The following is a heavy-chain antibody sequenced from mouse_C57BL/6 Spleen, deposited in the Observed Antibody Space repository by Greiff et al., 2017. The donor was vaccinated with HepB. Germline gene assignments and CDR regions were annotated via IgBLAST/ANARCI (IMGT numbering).Heavy chain of an antibody. J-gene: IGHJ1*03. V-gene: IGHV1-69*01. Sequence: VQLQQSGAELVMPGASVKLSCKASGYTFTSYWMHWVKQRPGQGLEWIGEIDPSDSYTNYNQKFKGKSTLTVDKSSSTSYMQLSSLTSEDSAVYYCARFIATVRYCDVWGTGTTVTVSS. CDR1: GYTFTSYW. CDR3: ARFIATVRYCDV. CDR2: IDPSDSYT. D-gene: IGHD1-1*01.